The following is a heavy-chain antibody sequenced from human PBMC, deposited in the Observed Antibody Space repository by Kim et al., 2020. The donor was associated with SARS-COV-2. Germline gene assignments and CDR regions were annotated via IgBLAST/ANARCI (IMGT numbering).Heavy chain of an antibody. CDR1: GFTFSSYD. Sequence: GGSLRLSCAASGFTFSSYDMHWVRQATGNGLEWVSAIGTAGDTYYPGSVKGRFTISRENAKNSLYLQMNSLRAGDTAVYYCARGLAARPRTIYWYFDLWGRGTLVTVSS. J-gene: IGHJ2*01. D-gene: IGHD6-6*01. CDR3: ARGLAARPRTIYWYFDL. V-gene: IGHV3-13*04. CDR2: IGTAGDT.